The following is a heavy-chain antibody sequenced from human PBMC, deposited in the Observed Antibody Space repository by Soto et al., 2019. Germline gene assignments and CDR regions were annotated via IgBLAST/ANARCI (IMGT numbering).Heavy chain of an antibody. V-gene: IGHV3-23*01. D-gene: IGHD5-12*01. CDR1: EFTFCSHD. J-gene: IGHJ3*02. CDR2: ITSGGGGS. CDR3: VKEGREWNSSGYFDI. Sequence: WLSXRLSCLSAEFTFCSHDIDWVRQAPGKGLEWVSIITSGGGGSNYADYVKGRFTISRDNSKNTLYLQMNRLRAEDTAIYHCVKEGREWNSSGYFDIWGRGTMVTV.